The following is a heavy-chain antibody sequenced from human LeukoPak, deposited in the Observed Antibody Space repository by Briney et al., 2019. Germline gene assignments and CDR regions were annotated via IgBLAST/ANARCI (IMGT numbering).Heavy chain of an antibody. V-gene: IGHV4-59*01. CDR1: GGSISSYY. CDR3: ARGRFLDAFDI. D-gene: IGHD3-3*01. Sequence: SETLSLTCTVSGGSISSYYWGWIRQPPGKGRKWIGYIYYSGSTKYNPSLKSRVTISVDTSKNQFSLKLSSVTAADTAVYYCARGRFLDAFDIWGQGTMVTVSS. J-gene: IGHJ3*02. CDR2: IYYSGST.